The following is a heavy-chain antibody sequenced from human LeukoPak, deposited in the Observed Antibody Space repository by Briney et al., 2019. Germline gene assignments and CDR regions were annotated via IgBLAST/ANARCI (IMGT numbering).Heavy chain of an antibody. D-gene: IGHD1-26*01. Sequence: PSETLSLTCTVSGGSISSYYWSWIRQPPGKGLEWVGYIYYSGSTNYNPSLKSRVTISVDTSKNQFSLKLSSVTAADTAVYYCARQRDDGSYWPRDAFDIWGQGTMVTVSS. V-gene: IGHV4-59*08. CDR3: ARQRDDGSYWPRDAFDI. CDR1: GGSISSYY. J-gene: IGHJ3*02. CDR2: IYYSGST.